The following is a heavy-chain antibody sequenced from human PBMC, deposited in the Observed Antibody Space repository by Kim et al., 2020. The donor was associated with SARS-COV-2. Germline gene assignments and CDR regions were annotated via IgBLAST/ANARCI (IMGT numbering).Heavy chain of an antibody. D-gene: IGHD3-10*01. V-gene: IGHV3-33*05. CDR1: GFTFSSYG. Sequence: GGSLRLSCAASGFTFSSYGMHWVRQAPGKGLEWVAVISYDGSNKYYADSVKGRFTISRDNSKNTLYLQMNSLRAEDTAVYYCARDRLLWFGEHYGMDVWG. J-gene: IGHJ6*01. CDR2: ISYDGSNK. CDR3: ARDRLLWFGEHYGMDV.